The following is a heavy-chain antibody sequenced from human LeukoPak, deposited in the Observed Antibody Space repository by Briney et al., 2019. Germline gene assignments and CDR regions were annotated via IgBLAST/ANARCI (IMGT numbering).Heavy chain of an antibody. J-gene: IGHJ4*02. CDR1: GFSLSTSGVG. Sequence: SGPTLVKPTQTLTLTCTFSGFSLSTSGVGVGWIRQPPGKALEWLAVIYWNDYKYYSPSLRSRLTITKDTSKTQVVLTMTNMDPLDTATYSCAHAAVRTDFWSDYVSDYFDYWGQGTLVTVSS. CDR2: IYWNDYK. CDR3: AHAAVRTDFWSDYVSDYFDY. V-gene: IGHV2-5*01. D-gene: IGHD3-3*01.